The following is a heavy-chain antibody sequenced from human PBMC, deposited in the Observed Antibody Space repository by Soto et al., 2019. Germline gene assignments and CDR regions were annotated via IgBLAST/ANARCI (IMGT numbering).Heavy chain of an antibody. J-gene: IGHJ3*02. CDR1: GGSIISYY. V-gene: IGHV4-59*01. CDR3: ARDIGDAFDI. D-gene: IGHD1-26*01. Sequence: PSETLSLTCTVSGGSIISYYWSWIRQPPGKGLEWIGYIYYSGSTNYNPSLKSRVTISVDTSKNQFSLKLSSVTAADTAVYYCARDIGDAFDIWSQGTMVTVS. CDR2: IYYSGST.